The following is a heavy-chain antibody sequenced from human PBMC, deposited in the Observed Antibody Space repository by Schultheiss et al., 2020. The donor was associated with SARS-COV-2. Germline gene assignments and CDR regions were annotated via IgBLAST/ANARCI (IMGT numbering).Heavy chain of an antibody. V-gene: IGHV1-18*01. CDR3: ARDPGDEWHRGVYAFDI. J-gene: IGHJ3*02. Sequence: ASVKVSCKASGYTFTSYGISWVRQAPGQGLEWMGWMNPNSGNTGYAQEFQGRVTMTRDTSTSTAYMELRSLRSDDTAVYYCARDPGDEWHRGVYAFDIWGQGTMVTVSS. CDR2: MNPNSGNT. D-gene: IGHD3-3*01. CDR1: GYTFTSYG.